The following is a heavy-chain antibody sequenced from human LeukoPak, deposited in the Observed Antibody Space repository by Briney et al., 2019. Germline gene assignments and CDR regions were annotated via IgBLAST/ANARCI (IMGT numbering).Heavy chain of an antibody. CDR2: INPNSGGT. D-gene: IGHD1-14*01. CDR1: GYTFTGYY. V-gene: IGHV1-2*04. Sequence: ASVKVSCKASGYTFTGYYMHWVRQAPGQGLEWMGWINPNSGGTNYAQKFQGWVTMTRDTSISTAYMELSRLRSDDTAVYYCARDSPRTKDGMDVWGQGTTVTVSS. J-gene: IGHJ6*02. CDR3: ARDSPRTKDGMDV.